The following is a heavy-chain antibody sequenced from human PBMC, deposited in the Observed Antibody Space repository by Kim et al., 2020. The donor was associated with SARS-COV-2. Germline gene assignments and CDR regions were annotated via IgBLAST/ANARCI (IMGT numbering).Heavy chain of an antibody. CDR3: ARERLPVDYYYGMDV. V-gene: IGHV3-21*01. D-gene: IGHD4-17*01. Sequence: GGSLRLSCAASGFTFSSYSMNWVRQAPGKGLEWVSSISSSSSYIYYADSVKGRFTISRDNAKNSLYLQMNSLRAEDTAVYYCARERLPVDYYYGMDVWGQGTTVTVSS. CDR2: ISSSSSYI. J-gene: IGHJ6*02. CDR1: GFTFSSYS.